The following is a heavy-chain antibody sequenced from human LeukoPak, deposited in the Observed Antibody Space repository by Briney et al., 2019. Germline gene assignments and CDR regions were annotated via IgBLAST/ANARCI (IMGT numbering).Heavy chain of an antibody. Sequence: ASVKVSCKASGYTFTGYYMHWVRQAPGQGLEWMGWINPNSGGTNYAQKFQGRVTMTRDTSISTAYMELSRLRSDDTAVYYYARELSRCSSTSCRDYWGQGTLVTVSS. CDR2: INPNSGGT. CDR3: ARELSRCSSTSCRDY. CDR1: GYTFTGYY. J-gene: IGHJ4*02. D-gene: IGHD2-2*01. V-gene: IGHV1-2*02.